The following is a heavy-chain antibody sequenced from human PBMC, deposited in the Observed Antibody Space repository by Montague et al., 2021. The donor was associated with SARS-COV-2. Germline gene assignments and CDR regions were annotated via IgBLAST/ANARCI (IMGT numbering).Heavy chain of an antibody. V-gene: IGHV4-61*01. J-gene: IGHJ4*02. CDR3: AGGYGSGSYSS. Sequence: SETLSLTCTVSGASVRSGNSYWNWIRQPPGKGLEWIGYISYSGSTXYSPSLKSRVTISVDTSKNQLSLKVISATAADTAVYYCAGGYGSGSYSSWGQGTLVTVSS. CDR2: ISYSGST. D-gene: IGHD3-10*01. CDR1: GASVRSGNSY.